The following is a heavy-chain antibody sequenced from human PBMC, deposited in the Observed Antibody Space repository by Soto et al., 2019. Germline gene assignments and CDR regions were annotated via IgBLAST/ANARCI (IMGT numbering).Heavy chain of an antibody. D-gene: IGHD3-3*01. CDR3: ARDYDFWSGSTYAPFVY. CDR2: ISAYNGNT. CDR1: GYTFTSYG. V-gene: IGHV1-18*01. Sequence: GASVKVSCKASGYTFTSYGISWVRQAPGQGLEWMGWISAYNGNTNYAQKLQGRVTMTTDTSTSTAYMELRSLRSDDTAVYYCARDYDFWSGSTYAPFVYWGQGTLVTVSS. J-gene: IGHJ4*02.